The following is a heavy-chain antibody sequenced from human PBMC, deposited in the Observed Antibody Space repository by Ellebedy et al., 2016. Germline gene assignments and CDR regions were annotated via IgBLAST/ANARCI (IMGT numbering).Heavy chain of an antibody. CDR2: ISGSGGST. J-gene: IGHJ4*02. Sequence: GESLKISXAASGFTVSSNYMSWVRQAPGKGLEWVSAISGSGGSTYYADSVKGRFTISRDNSKNTLYLQMNSLRAEDTAVYYCAKGAEGPHLFRVTFDYWGQGTLVTVSS. CDR1: GFTVSSNY. V-gene: IGHV3-23*01. CDR3: AKGAEGPHLFRVTFDY. D-gene: IGHD3-10*02.